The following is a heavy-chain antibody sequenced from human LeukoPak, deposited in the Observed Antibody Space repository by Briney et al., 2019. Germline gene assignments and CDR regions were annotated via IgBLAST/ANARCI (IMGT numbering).Heavy chain of an antibody. J-gene: IGHJ4*02. D-gene: IGHD2-2*01. Sequence: HSETLSLTCALYGGSLSGYYWSWLRQPPRKGLEWIGEINHSGSTNYNPSLKSRVTISVDTSKNQFSLKLSSVTAADTAVYYCARGVPDYFDYWGQGTLVTVSS. CDR2: INHSGST. CDR1: GGSLSGYY. V-gene: IGHV4-34*01. CDR3: ARGVPDYFDY.